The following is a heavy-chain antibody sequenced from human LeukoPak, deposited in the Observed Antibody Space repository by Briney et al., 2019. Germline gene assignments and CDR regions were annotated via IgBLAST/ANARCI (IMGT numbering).Heavy chain of an antibody. CDR3: ARDRSYDSSGYHHDAFDI. CDR2: IFYSGST. CDR1: GGSISSGGYY. Sequence: SETLSLTCTVSGGSISSGGYYWSWIRQHPGKGLEWIGYIFYSGSTYYNPSLKSRVTISVDTSKNQFSLKLNSVTAADTAVYYCARDRSYDSSGYHHDAFDIWGQGTMVTVSS. D-gene: IGHD3-22*01. J-gene: IGHJ3*02. V-gene: IGHV4-31*03.